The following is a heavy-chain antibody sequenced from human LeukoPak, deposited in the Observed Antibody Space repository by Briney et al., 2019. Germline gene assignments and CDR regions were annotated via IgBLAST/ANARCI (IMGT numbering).Heavy chain of an antibody. V-gene: IGHV4-39*01. J-gene: IGHJ6*03. CDR2: IHYSGDT. Sequence: PSETLSLTCSVSDDSITTSNSLWGWIRQPPGKGLEWIGSIHYSGDTYYNPSLKSRVTISVHTSKNQFSLKLSSVTAADTAVYFCARGFRGRYSYYYYYYMDVWGKGTTVTVSS. CDR1: DDSITTSNSL. D-gene: IGHD1-26*01. CDR3: ARGFRGRYSYYYYYYMDV.